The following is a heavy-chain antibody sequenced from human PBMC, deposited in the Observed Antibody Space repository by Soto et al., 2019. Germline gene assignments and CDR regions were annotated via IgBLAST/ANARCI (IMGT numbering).Heavy chain of an antibody. J-gene: IGHJ4*02. Sequence: ASVKVSCKASGYSFTSYAIIWVRQAPGQGLEWMGWISTYNGNTNYAQKLQGRLTMTTDTSTTTAYMELRSLRSDDTAVYYCARVSPSGIYFMARFDYWGQVTLFTVSS. D-gene: IGHD1-26*01. V-gene: IGHV1-18*04. CDR3: ARVSPSGIYFMARFDY. CDR1: GYSFTSYA. CDR2: ISTYNGNT.